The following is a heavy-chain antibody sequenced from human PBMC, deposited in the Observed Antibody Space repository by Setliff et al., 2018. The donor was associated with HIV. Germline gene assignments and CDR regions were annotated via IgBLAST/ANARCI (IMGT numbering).Heavy chain of an antibody. CDR1: GGSISRSSYY. Sequence: KPSETLSLTCTVSGGSISRSSYYWGWIRQSPGKGLEWIGSMYYRGNTYYNPSLTSRVSISVDTSHNQFSLKLKYVTAADTAVYFCARGDYRIIAAPGSGWFDPWGQGTLVTVSS. CDR2: MYYRGNT. D-gene: IGHD6-13*01. V-gene: IGHV4-39*01. J-gene: IGHJ5*02. CDR3: ARGDYRIIAAPGSGWFDP.